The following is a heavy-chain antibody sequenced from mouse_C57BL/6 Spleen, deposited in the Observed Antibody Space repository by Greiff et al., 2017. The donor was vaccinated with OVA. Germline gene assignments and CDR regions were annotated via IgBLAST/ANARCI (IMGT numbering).Heavy chain of an antibody. CDR2: ISNGGGST. CDR1: GFTFSDYY. Sequence: EVQLVESGGGLVQPGGSLKLSCAASGFTFSDYYMYWVRQTPEKRLEWVAYISNGGGSTYYPDTVKGRFTISRDNAKNTLYLQMSRLQSEDTAMYYCARLRGYYAMDYWGQGTSVTVSS. J-gene: IGHJ4*01. V-gene: IGHV5-12*01. CDR3: ARLRGYYAMDY.